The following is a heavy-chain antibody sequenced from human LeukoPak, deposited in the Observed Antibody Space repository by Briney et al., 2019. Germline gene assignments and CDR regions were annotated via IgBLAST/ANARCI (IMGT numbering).Heavy chain of an antibody. D-gene: IGHD3-16*02. Sequence: SETLSLTCSLYGGSFNDYYWSWIRQPPGKGLEWIGEINHSGGTNCSPSLWSRLTISIDTSKHQFSLQVTSVTAADTGVYFCARVSEIMISFGGVISHFDNWGQGALVTVSS. CDR1: GGSFNDYY. J-gene: IGHJ4*02. CDR2: INHSGGT. V-gene: IGHV4-34*01. CDR3: ARVSEIMISFGGVISHFDN.